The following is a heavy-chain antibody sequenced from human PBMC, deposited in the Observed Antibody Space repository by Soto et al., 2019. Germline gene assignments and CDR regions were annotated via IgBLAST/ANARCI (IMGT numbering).Heavy chain of an antibody. CDR1: GASITSPDYW. D-gene: IGHD2-15*01. CDR2: IYYTGTT. Sequence: QVQLQESGPGLVKPSQTLSLTCTVSGASITSPDYWWSWIRQPPGKGLEWIGYIYYTGTTYYKSSLKSRITISVDTSKNQFSLNLSSVTAADTAVYYCARERRGYSSDYWGPGTLVTVSS. J-gene: IGHJ4*02. V-gene: IGHV4-30-4*01. CDR3: ARERRGYSSDY.